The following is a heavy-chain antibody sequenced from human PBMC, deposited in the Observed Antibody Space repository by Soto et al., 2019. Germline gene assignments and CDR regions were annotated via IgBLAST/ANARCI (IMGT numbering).Heavy chain of an antibody. CDR3: ARVSFLAPVTGAEIFDF. J-gene: IGHJ3*01. V-gene: IGHV1-8*01. CDR2: VNPNSGDT. CDR1: GYSFTSYD. Sequence: QVQLVQSGAEVKKPGASVKVSCKASGYSFTSYDMNWVRQAPGQGLEWMGWVNPNSGDTDYAQKFQDRVTMTTDTSIRTAYMELSSLRSEDTAFYYCARVSFLAPVTGAEIFDFWGQGTMVTVSS. D-gene: IGHD2-21*02.